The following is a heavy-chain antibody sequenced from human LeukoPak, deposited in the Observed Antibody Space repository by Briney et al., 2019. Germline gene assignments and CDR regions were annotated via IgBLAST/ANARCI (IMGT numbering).Heavy chain of an antibody. Sequence: SETLSLTCAVYGGSFSGYYWSWIRQPPGKGLEWIGEINRSGSTNYNPSLKSRVTISVDTSKNQFSLKLSSVTAADTAVYYCARGRGYDILTGDTHFDYWGQGTLVTVSS. CDR2: INRSGST. V-gene: IGHV4-34*01. D-gene: IGHD3-9*01. CDR3: ARGRGYDILTGDTHFDY. CDR1: GGSFSGYY. J-gene: IGHJ4*02.